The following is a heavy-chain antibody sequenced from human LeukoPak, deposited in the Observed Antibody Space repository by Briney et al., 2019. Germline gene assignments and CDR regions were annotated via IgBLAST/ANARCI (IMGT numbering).Heavy chain of an antibody. Sequence: GGSLRLSCVASGFNFNTYAMSWVRQAPGRGLEWVGRIKSKTDGGTTDYAAPVKGRFTISRDDSKNTLYLQMNSLKTEDTAVYYCTTSLWFGESYYFDYWGQGTLVTVSS. CDR3: TTSLWFGESYYFDY. CDR2: IKSKTDGGTT. J-gene: IGHJ4*02. CDR1: GFNFNTYA. V-gene: IGHV3-15*01. D-gene: IGHD3-10*01.